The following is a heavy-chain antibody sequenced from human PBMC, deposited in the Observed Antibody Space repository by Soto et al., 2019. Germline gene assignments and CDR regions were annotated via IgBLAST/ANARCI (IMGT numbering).Heavy chain of an antibody. CDR2: ISYDGSNK. CDR1: GFTFSSYA. J-gene: IGHJ3*02. CDR3: ASSRFSGGSCYQCAFDI. D-gene: IGHD2-15*01. Sequence: GGSLSLSCAASGFTFSSYAMHWVRQAPGKGLEWVAVISYDGSNKYYADSVKGRFTISRDNSKNTLYLQMNSLRAEDTAVYYCASSRFSGGSCYQCAFDIWGQGTMVTVSS. V-gene: IGHV3-30-3*01.